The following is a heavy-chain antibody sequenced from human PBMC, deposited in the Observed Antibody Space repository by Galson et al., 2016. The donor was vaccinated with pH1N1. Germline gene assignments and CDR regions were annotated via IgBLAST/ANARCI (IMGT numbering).Heavy chain of an antibody. Sequence: SVKVSCKASGYSFIKYYLHWVRGAPGQGLEWMGVIDPRGGGTTYAPKFQGRFTITRDTSTATVHMDLSGLRTEDTAAYFCATFSGPAGANFDYWGQGTLVTVSS. CDR3: ATFSGPAGANFDY. CDR2: IDPRGGGT. J-gene: IGHJ4*02. CDR1: GYSFIKYY. D-gene: IGHD2-2*01. V-gene: IGHV1-46*01.